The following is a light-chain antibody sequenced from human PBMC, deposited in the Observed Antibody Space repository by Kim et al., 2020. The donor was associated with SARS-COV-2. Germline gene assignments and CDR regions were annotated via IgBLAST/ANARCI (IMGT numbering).Light chain of an antibody. CDR2: GAS. J-gene: IGKJ2*03. CDR1: QDVSIN. V-gene: IGKV1-39*01. Sequence: YAAVRDRITIQCRANQDVSINLNWYQQRPGKAPRLLIYGASTWQSGVPSRFSGSGSGTGFTLKISSLQPEDVAIYYCQQTFSTQYSFGQGTKLEI. CDR3: QQTFSTQYS.